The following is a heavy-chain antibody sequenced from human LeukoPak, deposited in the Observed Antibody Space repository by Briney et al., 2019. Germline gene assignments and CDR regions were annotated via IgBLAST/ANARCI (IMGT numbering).Heavy chain of an antibody. CDR3: AKDLSPGPD. J-gene: IGHJ4*02. CDR2: IIGSGLTT. V-gene: IGHV3-23*01. CDR1: GFTFSSYS. Sequence: GGSLRLSCAASGFTFSSYSMNWVRQAPGKWLKWVSAIIGSGLTTYYADSVKGRLTISRDNSKNTLYLQMDSLRAEDTAVYYCAKDLSPGPDWGQGTLVTVSS.